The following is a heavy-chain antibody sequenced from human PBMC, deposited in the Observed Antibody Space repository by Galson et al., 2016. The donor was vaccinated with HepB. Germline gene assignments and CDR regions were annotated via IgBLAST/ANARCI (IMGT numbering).Heavy chain of an antibody. CDR3: ASFRDYYYGMDV. Sequence: CAISGDSVSGNSFAWNWIRQSPSRGLEWLGRTFYRSQRYNESAVSVKSRITITPATSKNPFTLQLNSVNPEDTDVYYCASFRDYYYGMDVWGQGTTVSVSS. CDR1: GDSVSGNSFA. CDR2: TFYRSQRYN. J-gene: IGHJ6*02. V-gene: IGHV6-1*01.